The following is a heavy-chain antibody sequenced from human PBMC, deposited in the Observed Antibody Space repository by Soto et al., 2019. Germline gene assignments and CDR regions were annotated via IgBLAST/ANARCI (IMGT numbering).Heavy chain of an antibody. V-gene: IGHV4-4*02. J-gene: IGHJ4*02. CDR3: ARTRYDFWSGYHDY. D-gene: IGHD3-3*01. Sequence: SETLSLTCAVSGGSISSSNLWSWVRQPPGKGLEWIGEIYHSGSTNYNPSLKSRVTISVDKSKNQFSLKLSSVTAADTAVYYCARTRYDFWSGYHDYWGQGTLVTVSS. CDR1: GGSISSSNL. CDR2: IYHSGST.